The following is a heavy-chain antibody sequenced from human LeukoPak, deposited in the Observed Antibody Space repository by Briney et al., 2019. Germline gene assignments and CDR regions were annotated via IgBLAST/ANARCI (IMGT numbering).Heavy chain of an antibody. D-gene: IGHD3-10*01. CDR3: ARVGADGSGFLFDY. CDR1: GFTFGDYA. CDR2: INHSGST. V-gene: IGHV4-34*01. Sequence: PGGSLRLSCAASGFTFGDYAMTWVRQPPGKGLEWIGEINHSGSTNYNPSLKSRVTISVDTSKNQFSLKLSSVTAADTAVYYCARVGADGSGFLFDYWGQGTLVTVSS. J-gene: IGHJ4*02.